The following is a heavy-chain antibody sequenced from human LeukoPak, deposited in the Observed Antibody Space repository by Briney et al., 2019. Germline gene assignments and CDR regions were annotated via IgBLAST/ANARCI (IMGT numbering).Heavy chain of an antibody. Sequence: GGSLRLSCAASGFTFDDYAMHWVRQAPGKGLEWVSGISWNSGSIGYADSVKGRFTISRDNAKNSLYLQMNSLRAEDMALYYCAKDTSSSSRVGPFDYWGQGTLVTVSS. CDR3: AKDTSSSSRVGPFDY. CDR2: ISWNSGSI. J-gene: IGHJ4*02. V-gene: IGHV3-9*03. CDR1: GFTFDDYA. D-gene: IGHD6-13*01.